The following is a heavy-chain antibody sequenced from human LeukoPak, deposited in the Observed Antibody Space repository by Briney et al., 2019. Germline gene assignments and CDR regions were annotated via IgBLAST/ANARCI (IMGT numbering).Heavy chain of an antibody. CDR3: ARHAYNTGWADDY. V-gene: IGHV3-69-1*01. J-gene: IGHJ4*02. CDR2: ITNSGTV. Sequence: GGSLRLSCATSGFSFSNHCTNWVRQAPGKGLEWVSYITNSGTVYYADSVKGRFTISRDDAKSSLYLQMSTLRDEDTAIYYCARHAYNTGWADDYWGQGTLVTVSS. D-gene: IGHD6-19*01. CDR1: GFSFSNHC.